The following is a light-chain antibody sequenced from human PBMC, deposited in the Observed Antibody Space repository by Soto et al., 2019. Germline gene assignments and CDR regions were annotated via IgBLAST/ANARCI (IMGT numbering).Light chain of an antibody. CDR2: ENN. CDR1: SSNIGAGYD. J-gene: IGLJ1*01. V-gene: IGLV1-40*01. Sequence: QSVLTQPPSVSGAPGQRVTISCTGSSSNIGAGYDVHWYQQLPGTAPKFLIFENNNLPSGVPDRFSGSKSGTSASLAITGLQAEDEADYYCQSYDSSLSVGVFGTGTKLTVL. CDR3: QSYDSSLSVGV.